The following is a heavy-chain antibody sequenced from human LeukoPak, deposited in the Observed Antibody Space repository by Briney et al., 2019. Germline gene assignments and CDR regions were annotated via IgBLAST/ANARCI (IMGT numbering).Heavy chain of an antibody. J-gene: IGHJ6*03. CDR1: GFTFSSYS. V-gene: IGHV3-21*01. CDR2: ISSSSSYI. Sequence: GGSLRLSCAASGFTFSSYSMNWVRQAPGKGLEWVSSISSSSSYIYYADSVKGRFTISRDNAKNSLYLQMNSLRAEDTAVYYCARPSSSWAPLYYYYMDVWGKGTTVTVSS. CDR3: ARPSSSWAPLYYYYMDV. D-gene: IGHD6-13*01.